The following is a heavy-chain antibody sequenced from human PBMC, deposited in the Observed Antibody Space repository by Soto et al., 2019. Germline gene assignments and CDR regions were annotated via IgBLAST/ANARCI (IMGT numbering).Heavy chain of an antibody. CDR1: GGSIRSGGYY. V-gene: IGHV4-31*03. CDR2: IYYSGST. CDR3: ARDNGDYGDLYL. J-gene: IGHJ5*02. D-gene: IGHD4-17*01. Sequence: QVQLQESGPGLVKPSQTLSLTCTVSGGSIRSGGYYWSWIRQHPGKGLEWIGYIYYSGSTYYNPSLKSRVTIAVDTSKNQFSLKLSSVTAADTAVYYCARDNGDYGDLYLWGQGTLVTVSS.